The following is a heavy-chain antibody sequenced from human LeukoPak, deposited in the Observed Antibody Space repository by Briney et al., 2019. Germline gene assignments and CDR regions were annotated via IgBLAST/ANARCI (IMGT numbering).Heavy chain of an antibody. D-gene: IGHD1-26*01. J-gene: IGHJ5*02. CDR3: ARHAIYSGGYSYWFDP. Sequence: KPSETLSLTCTVSGGSISSYHWSWIRQPPGKGPEWIAYIYYSGITNYNPSLKSRASISVDTSKNLRSLRLSSVTAADTAVYYCARHAIYSGGYSYWFDPWGLGTLVTVSS. CDR1: GGSISSYH. CDR2: IYYSGIT. V-gene: IGHV4-59*08.